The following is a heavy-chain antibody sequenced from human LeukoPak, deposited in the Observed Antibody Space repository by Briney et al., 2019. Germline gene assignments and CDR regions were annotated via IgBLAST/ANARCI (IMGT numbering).Heavy chain of an antibody. CDR1: GFTSKTYW. CDR3: ARDSGEYSFGGFWYFDV. CDR2: IKQDGSQI. J-gene: IGHJ2*01. V-gene: IGHV3-7*05. D-gene: IGHD5-18*01. Sequence: QSGGSLRLSCAASGFTSKTYWLNWVRQAPGKGLESVANIKQDGSQIHYVDSVKGRFTISRDNAQNSVYLQMNSLRVEDAAVYYCARDSGEYSFGGFWYFDVWGRGTLVTVSS.